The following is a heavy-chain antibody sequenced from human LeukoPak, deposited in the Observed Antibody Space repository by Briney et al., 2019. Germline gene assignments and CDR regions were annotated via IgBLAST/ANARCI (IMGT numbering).Heavy chain of an antibody. CDR2: IYYSGST. J-gene: IGHJ5*02. CDR3: ARGYSSSWYTMVWFDP. V-gene: IGHV4-31*03. D-gene: IGHD6-13*01. CDR1: GGSISSGGYY. Sequence: PSETLSLTCTVSGGSISSGGYYWSWIRQHPGKGLEWIGYIYYSGSTYYNPSLKSRVTISVDTSKNQFSLKLSSVTAADTAVYYCARGYSSSWYTMVWFDPWGQGTLVTVSS.